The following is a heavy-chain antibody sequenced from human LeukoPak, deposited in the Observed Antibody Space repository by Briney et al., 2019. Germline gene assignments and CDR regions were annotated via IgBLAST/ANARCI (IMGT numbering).Heavy chain of an antibody. CDR1: GYTFTGYY. V-gene: IGHV1-2*02. J-gene: IGHJ1*01. CDR3: ATRYCSSTSCYAEYFQH. Sequence: GALVKVSCKASGYTFTGYYMHWVRQAPGQGLEWMGWINPNSGGTNYAQKFQGRVTMTRDTSISTAYMELSRLRSDDTAVYYCATRYCSSTSCYAEYFQHWGQGTLVTVSS. D-gene: IGHD2-2*01. CDR2: INPNSGGT.